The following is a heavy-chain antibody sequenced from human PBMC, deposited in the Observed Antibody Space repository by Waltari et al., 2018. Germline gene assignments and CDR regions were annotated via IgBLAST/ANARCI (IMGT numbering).Heavy chain of an antibody. Sequence: EVQLVESGGGSVQPGGSLRLSCIASGFNFRSYWLSWVRQAPGKGPEWVANIRQVASEWYYGDSARGRFTNSRDNAKNSIYLQLNNLRVEDTAVYHCARSRDTIPGESWGQGTLVVVSS. V-gene: IGHV3-7*03. D-gene: IGHD5-18*01. J-gene: IGHJ4*02. CDR3: ARSRDTIPGES. CDR1: GFNFRSYW. CDR2: IRQVASEW.